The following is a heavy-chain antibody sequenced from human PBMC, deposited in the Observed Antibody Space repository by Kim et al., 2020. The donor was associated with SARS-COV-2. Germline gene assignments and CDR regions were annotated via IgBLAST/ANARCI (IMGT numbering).Heavy chain of an antibody. CDR3: AREFYDFWSGRKKGFDY. Sequence: LKRRVTLSVDTSKNQFSLKLSSVTAADTAVYYCAREFYDFWSGRKKGFDYWGQGTLVTVSS. J-gene: IGHJ4*02. D-gene: IGHD3-3*01. V-gene: IGHV4-34*01.